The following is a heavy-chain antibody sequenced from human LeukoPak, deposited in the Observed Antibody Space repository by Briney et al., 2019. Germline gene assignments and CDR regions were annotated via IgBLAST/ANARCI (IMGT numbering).Heavy chain of an antibody. Sequence: GSLRLSCAASGFTFSSYAMSWVRQAPGKGLEWVSAISGGGGSTNYADSVKGRFTISRDNSKNTLYLQMNSLRAEDTAVYYCAKDPEASIAVTYFQHWGQGTLVTVSS. CDR2: ISGGGGST. D-gene: IGHD6-19*01. V-gene: IGHV3-23*01. J-gene: IGHJ1*01. CDR3: AKDPEASIAVTYFQH. CDR1: GFTFSSYA.